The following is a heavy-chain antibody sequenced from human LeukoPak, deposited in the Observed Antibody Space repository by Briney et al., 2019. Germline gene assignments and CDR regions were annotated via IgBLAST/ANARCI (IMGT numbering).Heavy chain of an antibody. CDR2: ISYDGSNK. CDR3: ARDMRSYSSSAYGMDV. CDR1: GFTFSSYG. V-gene: IGHV3-30*03. Sequence: GGSPRLSCAASGFTFSSYGMHWVRQAPGKGLEWVAVISYDGSNKYYADSVKGRFTISRDNSKNTLYLQMNSLRAEDTAVYYCARDMRSYSSSAYGMDVWGQGTTVTVSS. D-gene: IGHD6-6*01. J-gene: IGHJ6*02.